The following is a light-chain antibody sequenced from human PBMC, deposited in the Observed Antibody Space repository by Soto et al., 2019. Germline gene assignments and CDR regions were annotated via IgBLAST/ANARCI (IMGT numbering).Light chain of an antibody. Sequence: DIQLTQSPSSLSASVGDRVTITCRASHGIRDDLGWYQQKAGEAPKRLIYAASSLHSGVPSRFSGSGSGTEFTLTISSLQPEDFATYYCLQYRSFPRTFGQGTKVEIK. CDR1: HGIRDD. J-gene: IGKJ1*01. CDR3: LQYRSFPRT. V-gene: IGKV1-17*01. CDR2: AAS.